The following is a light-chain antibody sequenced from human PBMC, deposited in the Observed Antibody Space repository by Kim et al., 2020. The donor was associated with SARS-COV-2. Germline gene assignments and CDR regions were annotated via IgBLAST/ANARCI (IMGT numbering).Light chain of an antibody. Sequence: AVGQKVRIKCQGDSLRSYNATWYQQKPGQAPIDVIYGKNTRPSGIPDRLPGSSSGNTASLTITGTQAGDEADYYCNSRDSNDKVVFGGGTKLTVL. CDR3: NSRDSNDKVV. J-gene: IGLJ2*01. V-gene: IGLV3-19*01. CDR2: GKN. CDR1: SLRSYN.